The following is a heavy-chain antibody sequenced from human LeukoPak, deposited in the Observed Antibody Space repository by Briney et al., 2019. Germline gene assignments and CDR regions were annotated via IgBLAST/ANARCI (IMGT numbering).Heavy chain of an antibody. V-gene: IGHV5-51*01. D-gene: IGHD1-14*01. CDR3: ARRLTTGETFDY. CDR2: IYPGTPDT. CDR1: GYTFTTYW. J-gene: IGHJ4*02. Sequence: LGESLKISCKGSGYTFTTYWIAWVRQMPGKGLEWMAIIYPGTPDTKYSPSFQGQISVSVDKSTTTAYLQWNSLQASDTAMYYCARRLTTGETFDYWGQGTLVTVSS.